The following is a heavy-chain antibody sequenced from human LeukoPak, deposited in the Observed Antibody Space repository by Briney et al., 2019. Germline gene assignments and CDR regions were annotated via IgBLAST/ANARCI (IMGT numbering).Heavy chain of an antibody. J-gene: IGHJ6*02. CDR1: GRSISRGGYY. Sequence: SQTLSLTCTVSGRSISRGGYYGSWIRQHPGKGLEWIGYIYYSGSTYYNPSLKSRVTISADTSKNQFSLKLSSVTAADTAVYYCARDLARGMDVWGQGATVTVSS. V-gene: IGHV4-31*03. CDR2: IYYSGST. CDR3: ARDLARGMDV. D-gene: IGHD2-21*01.